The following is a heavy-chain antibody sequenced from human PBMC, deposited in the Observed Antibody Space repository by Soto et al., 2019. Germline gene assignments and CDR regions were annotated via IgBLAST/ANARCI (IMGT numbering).Heavy chain of an antibody. D-gene: IGHD3-10*01. V-gene: IGHV3-74*01. J-gene: IGHJ4*02. CDR1: GFTFSSSW. CDR3: ARPYFGSGVRRSLAS. CDR2: INSDGSNT. Sequence: LRLSCAASGFTFSSSWMHWVRQAPGKGLPWVSHINSDGSNTDYAGSVKGRFIISRDNAKNTLYLQMNSLTAEDTAVYYCARPYFGSGVRRSLASWGQGTLVTVSS.